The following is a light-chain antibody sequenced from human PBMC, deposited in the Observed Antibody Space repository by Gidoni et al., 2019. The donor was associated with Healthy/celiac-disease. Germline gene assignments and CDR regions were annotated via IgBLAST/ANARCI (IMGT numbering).Light chain of an antibody. J-gene: IGKJ3*01. Sequence: IVLTQSPATLSLSPGEGATLSCRASQSVSRYLAWYHQKPGQAPRLLIYDSSNSAAGIPARFSCGGSVTAFTLTISIRETEDIAVYYCQQRSNWPPTFGPGTKVDIK. CDR1: QSVSRY. V-gene: IGKV3-11*01. CDR3: QQRSNWPPT. CDR2: DSS.